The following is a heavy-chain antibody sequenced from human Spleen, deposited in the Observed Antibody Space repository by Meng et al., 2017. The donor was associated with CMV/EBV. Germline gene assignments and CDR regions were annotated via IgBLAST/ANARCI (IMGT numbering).Heavy chain of an antibody. D-gene: IGHD3-3*01. CDR2: IDYDGITT. J-gene: IGHJ4*02. CDR3: TKDDIALEWLYSPVH. Sequence: GESLKISCVGSGFTLGTYWMAWVRQAPGKGLVWVARIDYDGITTTYADTVRGRFTISRDNSKNTLYLQMNSLRAEDTAVYYCTKDDIALEWLYSPVHWGQGTLVTVSS. CDR1: GFTLGTYW. V-gene: IGHV3-74*03.